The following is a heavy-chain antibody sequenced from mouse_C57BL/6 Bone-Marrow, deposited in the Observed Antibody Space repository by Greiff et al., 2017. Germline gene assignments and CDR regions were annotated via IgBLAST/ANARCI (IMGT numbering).Heavy chain of an antibody. Sequence: VQLQQPGAELVKPGASVKLSCKASGYTFTSYWMHWVKQRPGQGLEWIGMIHPNSGSTYYNEKFKSKATLTVDKSSSTAYMQHSSLTSEDSAVYYCASYYGSSYPSDWYVDVWGTGTTVTVSS. D-gene: IGHD1-1*01. CDR3: ASYYGSSYPSDWYVDV. CDR2: IHPNSGST. J-gene: IGHJ1*03. V-gene: IGHV1-64*01. CDR1: GYTFTSYW.